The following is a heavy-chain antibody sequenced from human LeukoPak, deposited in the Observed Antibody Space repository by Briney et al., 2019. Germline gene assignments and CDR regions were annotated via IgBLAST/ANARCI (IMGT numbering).Heavy chain of an antibody. V-gene: IGHV1-69*04. J-gene: IGHJ5*02. CDR1: GGTFSSYA. Sequence: SVKVSCKASGGTFSSYAISWVRQAPGQGLEWMGRIIPILGIANYAQKFQGRVTITADKSTSAAYMELSSLRSEDTAVYYCASSYNWNYRFDPWGQGTLVTVSS. D-gene: IGHD1-7*01. CDR3: ASSYNWNYRFDP. CDR2: IIPILGIA.